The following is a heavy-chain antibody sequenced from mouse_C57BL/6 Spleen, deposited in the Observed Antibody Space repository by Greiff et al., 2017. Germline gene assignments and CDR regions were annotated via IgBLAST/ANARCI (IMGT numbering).Heavy chain of an antibody. CDR2: IRNKANGYTT. D-gene: IGHD1-1*01. J-gene: IGHJ3*01. V-gene: IGHV7-3*01. CDR1: GFTFTDYY. CDR3: ARYYYGSSGAWFAY. Sequence: EVKVVESGGGLVQPGGSLSLSCAASGFTFTDYYMSWVRQPPGKALEWLGFIRNKANGYTTEYSASVKGRFTISRDNSQSILYLQMNALRAEDSATYYCARYYYGSSGAWFAYWGQGTLVTVSA.